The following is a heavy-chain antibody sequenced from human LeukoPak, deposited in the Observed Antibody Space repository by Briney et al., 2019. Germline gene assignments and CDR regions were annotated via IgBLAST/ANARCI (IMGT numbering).Heavy chain of an antibody. V-gene: IGHV1-69*13. CDR2: IIPIFGTA. J-gene: IGHJ6*03. Sequence: SVKVSCKASGGTFSSYAISWVRQAPGQGLEWMGGIIPIFGTANYAQKFQGRVTITADESTSTAYMELSSLRAEDTAVYYCARDQVKMVRRIIIPEYYYYYMDVWGKGTTVTISS. CDR3: ARDQVKMVRRIIIPEYYYYYMDV. D-gene: IGHD3-10*01. CDR1: GGTFSSYA.